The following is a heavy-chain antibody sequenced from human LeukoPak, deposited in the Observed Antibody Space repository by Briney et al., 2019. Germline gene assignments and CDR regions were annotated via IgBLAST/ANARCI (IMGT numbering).Heavy chain of an antibody. Sequence: SETLSLTCTVSGGSTSSSSYYWGWIRQPPGKGLEWIGSIYYSGSTYYNPSLKSRVTISVDTSKNQFSLKLSSVTAADTAVYYCARRGIQLWFGYRWGQGTLVTVSS. CDR1: GGSTSSSSYY. CDR3: ARRGIQLWFGYR. J-gene: IGHJ4*02. D-gene: IGHD5-18*01. V-gene: IGHV4-39*07. CDR2: IYYSGST.